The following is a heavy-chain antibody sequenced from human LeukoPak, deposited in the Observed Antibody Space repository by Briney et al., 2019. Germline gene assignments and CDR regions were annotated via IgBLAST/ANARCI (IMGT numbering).Heavy chain of an antibody. CDR3: AKGGGGYYDILTVYTGAGLSYDH. CDR2: ISGSGHDI. D-gene: IGHD3-9*01. Sequence: GGSLRLSCAASGFTFSDSYMTWVRQAPGKGVEWVAYISGSGHDINYSDSVKGRFTISRDNAKNTLYLQMSSLRAEDTAVYYCAKGGGGYYDILTVYTGAGLSYDHWGQGTLVTVSS. CDR1: GFTFSDSY. J-gene: IGHJ4*02. V-gene: IGHV3-11*01.